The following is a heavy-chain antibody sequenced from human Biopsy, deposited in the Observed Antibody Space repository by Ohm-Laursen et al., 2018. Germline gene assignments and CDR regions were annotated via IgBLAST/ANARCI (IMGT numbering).Heavy chain of an antibody. CDR1: GFTFTSYA. D-gene: IGHD4-11*01. V-gene: IGHV3-30*03. Sequence: SLRLSCAASGFTFTSYAMHWARQAPGKGLEWVAVISYDGSGEYYADSLRGRFIISRDNPKNTVDLQMNSLRAEDTAVYFCARDGKRWDYSTYFSWHFDLWGRGTLVTVSS. CDR2: ISYDGSGE. J-gene: IGHJ2*01. CDR3: ARDGKRWDYSTYFSWHFDL.